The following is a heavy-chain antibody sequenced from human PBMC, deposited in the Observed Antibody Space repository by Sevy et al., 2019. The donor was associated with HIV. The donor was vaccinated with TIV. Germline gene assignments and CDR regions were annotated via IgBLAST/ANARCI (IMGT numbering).Heavy chain of an antibody. V-gene: IGHV3-11*01. CDR2: ISGSGTSK. CDR3: ARSNNAGVGTFYYDTSGYYSDF. J-gene: IGHJ4*02. D-gene: IGHD3-22*01. CDR1: GFTFSDYY. Sequence: GGSLRLSCAASGFTFSDYYMTWIRQAPGKGLEWVSHISGSGTSKDYADSVEGRFSISRDNAQNSLYLQMNSLGAEDTAVYYCARSNNAGVGTFYYDTSGYYSDFWGQGTLVTVSS.